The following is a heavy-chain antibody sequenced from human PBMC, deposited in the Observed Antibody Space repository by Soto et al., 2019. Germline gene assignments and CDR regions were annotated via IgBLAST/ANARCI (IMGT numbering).Heavy chain of an antibody. V-gene: IGHV1-18*01. J-gene: IGHJ4*02. CDR3: ARDKGDGSGSCYGY. D-gene: IGHD3-10*01. Sequence: QVQLVQSGAEVKKPGASVKVSCKASGYTFTSYGISWVRQAPGQGLEWMGWISAYNGNTNYAQKLQGRVTMTTDTATGTAYMELRSLSSGDTAGYYCARDKGDGSGSCYGYWGQGTLVTVSS. CDR1: GYTFTSYG. CDR2: ISAYNGNT.